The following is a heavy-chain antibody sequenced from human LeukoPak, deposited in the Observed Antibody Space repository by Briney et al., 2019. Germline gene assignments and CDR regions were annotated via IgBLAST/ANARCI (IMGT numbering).Heavy chain of an antibody. CDR2: ISGGGGST. Sequence: GGSLRLSCAASGFTFSSYAMSWVRQAPGKGVEWVSAISGGGGSTYYADSVKGGFTISRDNSKNTLYLQMNSLRAEDTAVYYCAKDWYYDYVWGSLADYWGQGTLVTVSS. J-gene: IGHJ4*02. D-gene: IGHD3-16*01. CDR1: GFTFSSYA. CDR3: AKDWYYDYVWGSLADY. V-gene: IGHV3-23*01.